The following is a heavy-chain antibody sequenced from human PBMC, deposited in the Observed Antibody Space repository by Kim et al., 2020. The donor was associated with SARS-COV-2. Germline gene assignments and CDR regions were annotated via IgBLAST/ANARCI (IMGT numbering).Heavy chain of an antibody. CDR3: GKENAGGTGWYTVEC. D-gene: IGHD6-19*01. J-gene: IGHJ4*02. V-gene: IGHV3-23*01. Sequence: ADSVKGRFTITRDISENMLYLQMDSLRVEDTAVYFCGKENAGGTGWYTVECWGQGTMVTVSS.